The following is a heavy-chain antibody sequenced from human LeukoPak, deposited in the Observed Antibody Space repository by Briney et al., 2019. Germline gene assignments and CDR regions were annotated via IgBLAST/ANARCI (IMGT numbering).Heavy chain of an antibody. CDR3: ARGGNGYCSSTSCYGRYYYYMDV. CDR1: GGSISSYY. D-gene: IGHD2-2*01. J-gene: IGHJ6*03. V-gene: IGHV4-59*01. CDR2: IYYSGST. Sequence: SETLSLTCTVSGGSISSYYWSWIRQPPGKGLEWIGYIYYSGSTNYNPSLKSRVTISVDTSKNQFSLKLSSVTAADTAVYYCARGGNGYCSSTSCYGRYYYYMDVWGKGTTVTVSS.